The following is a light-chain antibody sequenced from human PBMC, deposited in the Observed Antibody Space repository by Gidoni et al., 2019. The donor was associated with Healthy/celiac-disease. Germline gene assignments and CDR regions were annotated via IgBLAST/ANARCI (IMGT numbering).Light chain of an antibody. J-gene: IGKJ3*01. V-gene: IGKV1-39*01. Sequence: DIQLTQSPSSLSASVGDRVTITCRASQSISSYLHWYQQKPGKAPKLHIYAASSLQSGVPSRFSGSGSGTDFTLTISSLQPEDFATYSCQQSYSTPFTFGPGTKVDIK. CDR2: AAS. CDR1: QSISSY. CDR3: QQSYSTPFT.